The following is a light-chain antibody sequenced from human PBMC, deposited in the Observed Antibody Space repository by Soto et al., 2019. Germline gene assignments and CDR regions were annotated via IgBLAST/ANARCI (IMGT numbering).Light chain of an antibody. Sequence: DIQMTQSPSTLSASVGDRVTITCRASQSISSWLAWYQQKPGKAPKLLIYKASSLERGVPSRFSGSGSATEYTLTISSLQPDDFATYYCQQYNSYWTFGQGTKVESK. CDR1: QSISSW. V-gene: IGKV1-5*03. CDR2: KAS. CDR3: QQYNSYWT. J-gene: IGKJ1*01.